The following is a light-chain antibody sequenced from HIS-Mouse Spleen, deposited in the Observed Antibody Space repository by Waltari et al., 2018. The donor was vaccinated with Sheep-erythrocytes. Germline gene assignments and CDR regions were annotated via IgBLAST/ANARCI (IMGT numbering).Light chain of an antibody. CDR3: QQYYSTPLT. Sequence: IVMTQSPDSLSVSLGERATINCKSSQSVLYSSNNKNYLAWYQQKPGQPPKLLIYWASTRESGVPDRFSCSGSGTDFTLTISSLQAEDVAVYYCQQYYSTPLTFGGGTKVEIK. CDR2: WAS. CDR1: QSVLYSSNNKNY. V-gene: IGKV4-1*01. J-gene: IGKJ4*01.